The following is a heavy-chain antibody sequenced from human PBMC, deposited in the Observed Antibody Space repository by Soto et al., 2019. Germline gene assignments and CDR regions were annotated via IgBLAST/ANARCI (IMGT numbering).Heavy chain of an antibody. J-gene: IGHJ1*01. CDR1: GSSVNTGDYY. CDR2: IFYSGDT. Sequence: VQLQGSGPGLVKPSQTLSLTCTVSGSSVNTGDYYWSYIRQSPGKGLEWLGYIFYSGDTYYNPSLKSRATISLNTSRKQISLTLTSVTDADTAVYFCVGTGTTDDFWGQGTLVTVSS. CDR3: VGTGTTDDF. D-gene: IGHD1-7*01. V-gene: IGHV4-30-4*01.